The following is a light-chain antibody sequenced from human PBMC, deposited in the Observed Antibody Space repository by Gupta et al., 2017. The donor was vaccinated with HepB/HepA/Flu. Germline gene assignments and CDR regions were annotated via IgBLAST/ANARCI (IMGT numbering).Light chain of an antibody. Sequence: EVVMTSSQATLPCSPGEKATSSCRTIRTVRNLAWYQRKPGQAPRLLIDGTSTRATGIPVRFSRSVSGTGFTRTISRLQYEVFVVYCCQQYSYLPSFGPGTRVDFK. CDR3: QQYSYLPS. V-gene: IGKV3-15*01. CDR2: GTS. CDR1: RTVRN. J-gene: IGKJ3*01.